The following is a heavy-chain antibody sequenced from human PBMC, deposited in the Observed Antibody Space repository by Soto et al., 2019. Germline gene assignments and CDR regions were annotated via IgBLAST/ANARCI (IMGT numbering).Heavy chain of an antibody. Sequence: SETLSLTCTVAGGSISSYYWSWIRQPPGKGLEWIGYIYYSGSTNYNPSLKSRVTISVDTSKNQFSLKLSSVTAADTAVYYCARYVRFLEWSNDAFDIWGQGTMVTVSS. V-gene: IGHV4-59*01. CDR1: GGSISSYY. CDR3: ARYVRFLEWSNDAFDI. J-gene: IGHJ3*02. D-gene: IGHD3-3*01. CDR2: IYYSGST.